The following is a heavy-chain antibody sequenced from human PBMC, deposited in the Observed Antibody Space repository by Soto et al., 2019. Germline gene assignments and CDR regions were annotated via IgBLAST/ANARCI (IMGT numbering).Heavy chain of an antibody. J-gene: IGHJ4*02. D-gene: IGHD6-13*01. Sequence: QVQLVESGGGVVQHGRSLRLSCAASGFTFSSYGVHWVRQAPSKGLEWVAVIWYDGSNKYYADSVKSRFTISRYKSKNTLYLQMNRLRAEDTAAYYCARVGIAAGDYWGQGTLVTVSS. V-gene: IGHV3-33*01. CDR3: ARVGIAAGDY. CDR2: IWYDGSNK. CDR1: GFTFSSYG.